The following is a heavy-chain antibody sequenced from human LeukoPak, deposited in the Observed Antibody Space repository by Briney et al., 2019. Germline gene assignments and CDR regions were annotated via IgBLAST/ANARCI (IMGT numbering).Heavy chain of an antibody. D-gene: IGHD2-2*01. J-gene: IGHJ4*02. V-gene: IGHV4-39*01. CDR3: ARLGCSSASCYPGN. CDR1: GGSISSSYYY. Sequence: SGTLSLTCTVSGGSISSSYYYWGWVRQPPGKGLEWIGSLYYSGWSTYYNPSLKSRVTISVDTSKNQFSLELNSVTAADTAVYYCARLGCSSASCYPGNWGQGTLVTVSS. CDR2: LYYSGWST.